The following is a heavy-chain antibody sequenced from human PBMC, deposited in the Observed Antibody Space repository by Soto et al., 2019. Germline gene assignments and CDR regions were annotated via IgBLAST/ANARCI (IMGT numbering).Heavy chain of an antibody. CDR3: ARGIVAGNYYYYYYGMAV. Sequence: HPGGSLRLSCAASGFTVSSNYMSWVRQAPGKGLEWVSVIYSGGSTYYADSVKGRFTISRDNSKNTLYLQMNSLRAEDTAVYYCARGIVAGNYYYYYYGMAVWGQGTTVTVSS. CDR1: GFTVSSNY. CDR2: IYSGGST. J-gene: IGHJ6*02. D-gene: IGHD6-19*01. V-gene: IGHV3-53*01.